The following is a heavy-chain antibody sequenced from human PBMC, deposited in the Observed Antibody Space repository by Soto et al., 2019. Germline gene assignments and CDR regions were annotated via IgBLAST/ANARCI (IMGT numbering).Heavy chain of an antibody. Sequence: SETLSLTFTVSGGSISSSSYYWGWIRQPPGKGLEWIGSIYYSGSTYYNPSLKSRVTISVDTSKNQFSLKLSSVTAADTAVYYCARHRGSYYDFWSGDRDAFDIWGQGTMVT. J-gene: IGHJ3*02. CDR2: IYYSGST. CDR3: ARHRGSYYDFWSGDRDAFDI. D-gene: IGHD3-3*01. CDR1: GGSISSSSYY. V-gene: IGHV4-39*01.